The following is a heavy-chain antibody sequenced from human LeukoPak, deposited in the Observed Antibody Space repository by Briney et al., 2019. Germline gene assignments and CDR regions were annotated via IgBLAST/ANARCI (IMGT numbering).Heavy chain of an antibody. Sequence: GGSLRLSCVVSGFTFSTYWMSWVRQAPGKGLEWVSSISTSSSYIYYADSVKGRFTISRDNAKNSLYLQMNSLRAEDTAVYYCARSARIAAPPGLDYWGQGTLVTVSS. CDR2: ISTSSSYI. CDR1: GFTFSTYW. CDR3: ARSARIAAPPGLDY. D-gene: IGHD6-6*01. J-gene: IGHJ4*02. V-gene: IGHV3-21*01.